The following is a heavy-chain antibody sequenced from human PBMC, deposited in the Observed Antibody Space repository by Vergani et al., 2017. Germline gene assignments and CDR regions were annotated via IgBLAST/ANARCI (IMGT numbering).Heavy chain of an antibody. CDR2: ISGSCGST. V-gene: IGHV3-23*01. Sequence: EVPLLESGGDFVQPGGSLRLSCAASGFTFNHYAMNWVRQAPGKGLEWVSGISGSCGSTYYAGSVKGRLTIPRESSKNKLYLQMNSPSAGDTAVYYCAKAKPLNGGYDYLYYYHAMDVWGQGTTVTVSS. J-gene: IGHJ6*02. CDR1: GFTFNHYA. CDR3: AKAKPLNGGYDYLYYYHAMDV. D-gene: IGHD5-12*01.